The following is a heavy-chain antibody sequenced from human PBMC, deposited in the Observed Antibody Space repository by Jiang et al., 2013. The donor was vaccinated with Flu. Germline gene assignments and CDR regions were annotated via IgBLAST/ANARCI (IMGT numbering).Heavy chain of an antibody. Sequence: SGAEVKKPGASVKVSCKASGYTFTSYYMHWVRQAPGQGLEWMGIINPSGGSTSYAQKFQGRVTMTRDTSTSTVYMELSSLRSEDTAVYYCARAASPLGYCSGGSCYYWYFDLWGRGTLVTVSS. J-gene: IGHJ2*01. CDR2: INPSGGST. V-gene: IGHV1-46*01. CDR1: GYTFTSYY. D-gene: IGHD2-15*01. CDR3: ARAASPLGYCSGGSCYYWYFDL.